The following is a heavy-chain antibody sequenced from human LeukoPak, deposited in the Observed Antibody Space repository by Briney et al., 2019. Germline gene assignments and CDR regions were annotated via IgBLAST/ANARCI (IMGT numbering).Heavy chain of an antibody. CDR1: GGSISDYY. Sequence: SETLSLTCTVSGGSISDYYWTWIRQPPEKGLEWIGYIHSIGGTNYNPSLKSRVTISVDTSKNQFSLKLSSVTAADTAVYYCARNSCPSGSCYENRGYFDYWGQGTLVTVSS. V-gene: IGHV4-59*08. CDR3: ARNSCPSGSCYENRGYFDY. J-gene: IGHJ4*02. CDR2: IHSIGGT. D-gene: IGHD2-15*01.